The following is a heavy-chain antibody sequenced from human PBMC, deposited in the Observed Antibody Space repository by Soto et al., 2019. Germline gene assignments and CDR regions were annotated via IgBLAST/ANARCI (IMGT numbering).Heavy chain of an antibody. Sequence: ASVKVSCKASRYTFTNYDINWVRQPPGQGLEWMGWMNPNSGNTGFAQKFQGRVTMTRSTSIMTAYMELSSLKSEDTAVYYCASGGCNWNDLAYWGQGTVVTVSS. CDR3: ASGGCNWNDLAY. D-gene: IGHD1-20*01. V-gene: IGHV1-8*01. CDR2: MNPNSGNT. CDR1: RYTFTNYD. J-gene: IGHJ4*02.